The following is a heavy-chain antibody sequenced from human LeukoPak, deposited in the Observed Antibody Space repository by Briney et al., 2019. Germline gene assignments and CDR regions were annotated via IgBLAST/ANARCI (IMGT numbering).Heavy chain of an antibody. CDR1: GFTFSSYG. V-gene: IGHV3-30*03. CDR3: ARDHQAGSDYYYYGMDV. D-gene: IGHD6-13*01. Sequence: PGRSLRLSCAASGFTFSSYGMHWVRQAPGKGLDWVAFTSYDGTKNYYADSVKGRFTISRDNSKNTLFLQMNSLRPEDTAVYYCARDHQAGSDYYYYGMDVWGQGTTVTVSS. CDR2: TSYDGTKN. J-gene: IGHJ6*02.